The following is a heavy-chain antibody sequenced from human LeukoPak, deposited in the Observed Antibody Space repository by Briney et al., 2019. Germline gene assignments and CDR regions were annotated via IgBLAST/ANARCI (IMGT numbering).Heavy chain of an antibody. J-gene: IGHJ6*04. CDR1: GFPFSSYE. CDR3: AELGITMIGGV. D-gene: IGHD3-10*02. CDR2: ISSSGSTI. Sequence: PGGPLRLSCAASGFPFSSYEMNWVRQAPGKGLGGVSYISSSGSTIYYADAVKGRFTISRDNAKNSLYLQMNSLRAEDTAVYYCAELGITMIGGVWGKGTTVTISS. V-gene: IGHV3-48*03.